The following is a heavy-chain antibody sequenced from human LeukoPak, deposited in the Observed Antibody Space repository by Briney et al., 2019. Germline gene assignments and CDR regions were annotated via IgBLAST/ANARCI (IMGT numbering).Heavy chain of an antibody. CDR1: GYTFTGYW. CDR2: ISPSGGST. V-gene: IGHV1-46*01. Sequence: GASVKVSRKAFGYTFTGYWMHWVRQAPGQGPEWMGVISPSGGSTIYAQKFKGRVTLTRDMSTSTDYLELSSLRSEDTAVYYCARVVNLGGFGELAPYYFDYWGQGTLVTVSS. D-gene: IGHD3-10*01. J-gene: IGHJ4*02. CDR3: ARVVNLGGFGELAPYYFDY.